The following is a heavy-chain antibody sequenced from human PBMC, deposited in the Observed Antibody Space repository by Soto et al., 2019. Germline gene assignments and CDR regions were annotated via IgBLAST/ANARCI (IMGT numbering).Heavy chain of an antibody. V-gene: IGHV4-30-4*01. CDR2: IYYSGST. J-gene: IGHJ3*02. CDR3: ARFEEEVYYDSSGFDAFDI. D-gene: IGHD3-22*01. Sequence: QVQLQESGPGLVKPSQTLSLTCTVSGGSISSGDYYWSWIRQPPGKGLEWIGYIYYSGSTYYNPSLKSRVTISVDTSKNQFSLKLSSVTAADTAVYYCARFEEEVYYDSSGFDAFDIWGQGTMVTVSS. CDR1: GGSISSGDYY.